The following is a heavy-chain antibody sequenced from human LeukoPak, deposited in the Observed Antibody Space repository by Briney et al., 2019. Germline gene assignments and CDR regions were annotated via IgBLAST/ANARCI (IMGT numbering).Heavy chain of an antibody. CDR2: INPNSGGT. Sequence: ASVKVSCKASGYTFTGYYMHWVRQAPGQGLEWMGRINPNSGGTNYAQKFQGRVTMTRDTSISTAHMELSRLRSDDTAVYYCARVKRANDAFDIWGQGTMVTVSS. J-gene: IGHJ3*02. V-gene: IGHV1-2*06. D-gene: IGHD4-23*01. CDR1: GYTFTGYY. CDR3: ARVKRANDAFDI.